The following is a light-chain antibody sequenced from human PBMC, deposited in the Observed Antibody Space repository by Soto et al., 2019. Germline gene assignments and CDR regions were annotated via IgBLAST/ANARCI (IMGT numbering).Light chain of an antibody. J-gene: IGKJ2*01. CDR3: QQSSSTPYT. Sequence: DIQMTQSPSSLSASIGDTVTITCRASQSISNFVNWYQQRPGTAPKLLIYAASTLQRGVPSRFSGSGSGTDFTLTISSLQPDDFVTYFCQQSSSTPYTFGQVTRLEI. CDR2: AAS. V-gene: IGKV1-39*01. CDR1: QSISNF.